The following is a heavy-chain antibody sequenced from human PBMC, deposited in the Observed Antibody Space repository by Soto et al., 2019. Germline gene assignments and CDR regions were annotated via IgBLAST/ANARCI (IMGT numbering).Heavy chain of an antibody. D-gene: IGHD3-22*01. Sequence: SETLSLTCTVSGGSISSSSYYWGWIRQPPGKGLEWIGSIYYSGSTYYNPSLKSRVTISVDTSKNQFSLKLSSVTAADTAVYYCARQLFRHSAYYYDSSGYYYWGQGTLVTVSS. CDR1: GGSISSSSYY. V-gene: IGHV4-39*01. CDR3: ARQLFRHSAYYYDSSGYYY. J-gene: IGHJ4*02. CDR2: IYYSGST.